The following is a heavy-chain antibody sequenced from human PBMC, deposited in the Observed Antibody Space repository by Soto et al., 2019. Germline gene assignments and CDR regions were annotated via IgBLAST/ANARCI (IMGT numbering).Heavy chain of an antibody. V-gene: IGHV3-21*01. CDR3: AGTYDSLDY. Sequence: PGGSLRLSCAASGITFSNYYMNWVRQAPGKGLEWVSSIDSSGSHTFYADSVKGRFTISRDNAINSLYLQMNSLIAEDTAVYHCAGTYDSLDYWGQGTLVTVSS. J-gene: IGHJ4*02. CDR1: GITFSNYY. CDR2: IDSSGSHT. D-gene: IGHD3-22*01.